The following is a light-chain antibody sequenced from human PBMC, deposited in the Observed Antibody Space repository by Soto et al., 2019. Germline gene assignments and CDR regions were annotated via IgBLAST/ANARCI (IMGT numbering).Light chain of an antibody. CDR3: AAWDDSLSGVV. V-gene: IGLV1-47*02. J-gene: IGLJ3*02. CDR2: SNN. Sequence: QSALTQPPSASGTPGQRVTISCSGSGSNIGRNSVYWYQQLPGTAPKLLIYSNNQRPSGVPDRFSGSKSGTSASLAISGLRSEDEAEYHCAAWDDSLSGVVFGGGTKVTVL. CDR1: GSNIGRNS.